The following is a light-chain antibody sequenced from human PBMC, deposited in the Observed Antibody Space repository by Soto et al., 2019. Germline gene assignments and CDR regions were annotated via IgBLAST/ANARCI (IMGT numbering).Light chain of an antibody. CDR1: QSIVTY. CDR2: AAS. CDR3: QQSYSTPPWT. Sequence: DIQMTQSPSSLSASVGDRVTITCRASQSIVTYLNWYLQKPGKAPKLLIYAASNLQSGVPSRFSGSGSGTDFTLTISSLQPEDFATYFCQQSYSTPPWTFGQGTYVEIK. J-gene: IGKJ1*01. V-gene: IGKV1-39*01.